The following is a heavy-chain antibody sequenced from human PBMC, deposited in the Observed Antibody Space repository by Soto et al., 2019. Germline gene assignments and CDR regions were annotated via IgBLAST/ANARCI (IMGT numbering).Heavy chain of an antibody. J-gene: IGHJ3*02. V-gene: IGHV1-18*04. Sequence: ASVKVSCKASGYTFTSYGISWVRQAPGQGLEWMGWISAYNGNTNYAQKLQGRVTMTTDTSTSTAYMELRSLRSDDTAVYYCASERESYDFWSVYPRARGAFDIWGQGTMVTVSS. CDR2: ISAYNGNT. CDR1: GYTFTSYG. CDR3: ASERESYDFWSVYPRARGAFDI. D-gene: IGHD3-3*01.